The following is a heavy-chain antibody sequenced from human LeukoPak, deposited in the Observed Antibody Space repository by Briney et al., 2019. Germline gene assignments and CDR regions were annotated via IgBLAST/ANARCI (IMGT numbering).Heavy chain of an antibody. J-gene: IGHJ4*02. Sequence: GGSLRLSCAASGFTFSSYAMSWVRQAPGKGLEWVAVISYDGSNKYYADSVKGRFTISRDNSKNTLYLQMNSLRAEDTAVYYCAKVAYSSSWYRLYYFDYWGQGTLVTVSS. V-gene: IGHV3-30*18. CDR1: GFTFSSYA. CDR3: AKVAYSSSWYRLYYFDY. CDR2: ISYDGSNK. D-gene: IGHD6-13*01.